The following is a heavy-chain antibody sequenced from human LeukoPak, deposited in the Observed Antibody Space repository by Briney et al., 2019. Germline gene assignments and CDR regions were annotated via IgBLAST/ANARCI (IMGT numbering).Heavy chain of an antibody. CDR2: IYYSRST. J-gene: IGHJ3*02. V-gene: IGHV4-59*01. D-gene: IGHD1-26*01. Sequence: SETLSLTCTVSGGSINTYYWSWIRQPPGKGLEWIGYIYYSRSTNYNPSLKSRVTISVDTSKNQFSLKLTSVTAADTAMYYCARPRLGATPFDAFDIWGQGTMVTVSS. CDR3: ARPRLGATPFDAFDI. CDR1: GGSINTYY.